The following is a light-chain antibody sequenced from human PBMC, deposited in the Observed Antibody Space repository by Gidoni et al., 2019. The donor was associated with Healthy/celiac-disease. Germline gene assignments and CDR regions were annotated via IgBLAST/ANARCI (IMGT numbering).Light chain of an antibody. Sequence: DIQMTKSPSSLSASVGDRVTITCRASQSISSYLHWYQQKPGKAPKLLIYAASSLQSGVPSRFSGSVSGTDFTLTISSLQPEDFATYYCQQSYSTPDTFGQGTKLEIK. CDR1: QSISSY. J-gene: IGKJ2*01. V-gene: IGKV1-39*01. CDR2: AAS. CDR3: QQSYSTPDT.